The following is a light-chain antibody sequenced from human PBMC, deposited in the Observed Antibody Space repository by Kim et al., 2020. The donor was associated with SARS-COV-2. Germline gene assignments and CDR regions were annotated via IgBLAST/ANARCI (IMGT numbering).Light chain of an antibody. J-gene: IGKJ2*01. V-gene: IGKV3-20*01. CDR2: AAS. CDR1: ESVTNNY. Sequence: EIVLTQSPGTLSLSPGERATLSCRASESVTNNYLAWYQQKPGQAPRVLIFAASTRAAGIPDRFSGSGSGTDFTLTISRLEPEDFAVYYCQQFGPSSMYTFGQGTKLEI. CDR3: QQFGPSSMYT.